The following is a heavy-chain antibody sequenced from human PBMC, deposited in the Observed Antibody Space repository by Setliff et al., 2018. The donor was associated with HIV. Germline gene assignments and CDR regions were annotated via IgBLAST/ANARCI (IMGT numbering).Heavy chain of an antibody. J-gene: IGHJ6*03. CDR2: IYTSGGT. CDR1: GGSISSANYY. V-gene: IGHV4-61*02. CDR3: ARGVLSLGTYYYYMDV. D-gene: IGHD3-16*01. Sequence: SETLSLTCTVSGGSISSANYYWSWIRQPAGKGLEWMGRIYTSGGTHYNPALESRLTISVDPSKNQISLRLNSVTAADTGVYYCARGVLSLGTYYYYMDVWGKGTMVTVS.